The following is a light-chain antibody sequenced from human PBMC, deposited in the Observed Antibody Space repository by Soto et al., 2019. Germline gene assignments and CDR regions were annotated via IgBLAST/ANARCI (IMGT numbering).Light chain of an antibody. CDR2: EVH. J-gene: IGLJ2*01. Sequence: QSALTQPASVSGSPGQSITISCTGASSDVGDYNYVSWYQQHPGKAPKLMIYEVHNRPSGVSNRFSGSKSGSTASLTISGLQAEDEADYYCSSYTSSITVVFGGGTKLTVL. V-gene: IGLV2-14*01. CDR1: SSDVGDYNY. CDR3: SSYTSSITVV.